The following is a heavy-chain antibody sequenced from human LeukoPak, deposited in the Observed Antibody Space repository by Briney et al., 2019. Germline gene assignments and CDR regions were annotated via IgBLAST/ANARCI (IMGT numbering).Heavy chain of an antibody. D-gene: IGHD3-10*01. J-gene: IGHJ4*02. Sequence: GGSLRLSCAASGFMFNSYWMTWVRQAPGKGLEWVANIKQDGSEKYYVDSVKGRFTISRDNAKNSVYLQMNSLRVEDTAVYYCARRPFGADYWGQGTLVTVSS. CDR1: GFMFNSYW. CDR3: ARRPFGADY. CDR2: IKQDGSEK. V-gene: IGHV3-7*01.